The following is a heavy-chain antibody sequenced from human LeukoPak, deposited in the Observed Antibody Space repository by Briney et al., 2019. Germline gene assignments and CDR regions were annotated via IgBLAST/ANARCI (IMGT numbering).Heavy chain of an antibody. J-gene: IGHJ4*02. CDR2: INLSGST. D-gene: IGHD2-21*01. CDR3: ARATPVSATGGLDY. Sequence: PSENLSLTCAVYGGSFSGYYWSWIRQPPGKGLEWIGEINLSGSTNYNPSLKSRVTISVDTSRNPFSVKLSSVTAADTAVYYCARATPVSATGGLDYWRQGTRVTVSS. V-gene: IGHV4-34*01. CDR1: GGSFSGYY.